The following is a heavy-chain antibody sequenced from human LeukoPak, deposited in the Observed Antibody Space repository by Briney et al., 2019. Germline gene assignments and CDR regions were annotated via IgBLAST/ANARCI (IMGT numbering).Heavy chain of an antibody. D-gene: IGHD6-13*01. V-gene: IGHV3-48*03. CDR1: GFTFSSYE. CDR3: ARDSSSSWYYFDY. CDR2: ISSSGYTI. J-gene: IGHJ4*02. Sequence: GGSLRLSCAVSGFTFSSYEMNWVRQAPGKGLEWVSYISSSGYTIYYADSVKGRFTISRDNAKNSLYLQMNSLRAEDTAVYYCARDSSSSWYYFDYWGQGTLVTVSS.